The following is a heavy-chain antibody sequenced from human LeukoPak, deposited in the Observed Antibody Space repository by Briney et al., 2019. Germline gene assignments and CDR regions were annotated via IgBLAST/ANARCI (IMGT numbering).Heavy chain of an antibody. D-gene: IGHD2-2*01. J-gene: IGHJ5*02. Sequence: PGGSLRLSCAASGFTFSSYAMSWVRQAPGKGLEWVSAISGSGGSTYYADSVKGRFTISRDNSKNTLYLQMNSLRAEDTAVYYCAKDMVPLLGYCSSTSCSDWFDPWGQGTLVTVSS. CDR2: ISGSGGST. CDR3: AKDMVPLLGYCSSTSCSDWFDP. CDR1: GFTFSSYA. V-gene: IGHV3-23*01.